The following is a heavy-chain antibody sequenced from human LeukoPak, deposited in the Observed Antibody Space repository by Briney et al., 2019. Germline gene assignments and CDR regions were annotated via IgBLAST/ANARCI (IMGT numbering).Heavy chain of an antibody. J-gene: IGHJ5*02. CDR3: ARGSLYYYCSGHLKYNWFDP. Sequence: SETLSLTCTVSGGSISSYYWSWIRQPPGKGLEWIGYIYYSGSTNYNPSLKSRVTMSVDTSKNQFSLKLSSVTAADTAVYYCARGSLYYYCSGHLKYNWFDPWGQGTLVTVSS. V-gene: IGHV4-59*12. D-gene: IGHD3-10*01. CDR1: GGSISSYY. CDR2: IYYSGST.